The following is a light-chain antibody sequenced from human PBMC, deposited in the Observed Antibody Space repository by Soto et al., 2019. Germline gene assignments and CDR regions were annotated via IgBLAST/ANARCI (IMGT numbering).Light chain of an antibody. CDR2: DVS. J-gene: IGLJ1*01. CDR1: SSDVGGYNF. V-gene: IGLV2-14*01. CDR3: SSYTISSTYV. Sequence: QSALTRPASVSGAAGQAITISCTGTSSDVGGYNFVSWYQQHPGKAPKLLIYDVSDRPSGVSNRFSGSKSGNTASLTISGLQAEDEADYYCSSYTISSTYVFGTGTKVTVL.